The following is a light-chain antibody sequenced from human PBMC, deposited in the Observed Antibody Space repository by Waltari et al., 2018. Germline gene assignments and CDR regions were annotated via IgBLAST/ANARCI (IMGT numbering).Light chain of an antibody. V-gene: IGKV1-5*03. CDR3: QRYNSYAWT. CDR2: KAS. J-gene: IGKJ1*01. Sequence: DIQMTQSPSTLSASVGDRVTLTCRASQSISSWLAWYQQKPGKAPKVLIYKASNLESGVPSRFSGSGSGTEFTLTISSLQPDDFATYYCQRYNSYAWTFGQGTRVEIK. CDR1: QSISSW.